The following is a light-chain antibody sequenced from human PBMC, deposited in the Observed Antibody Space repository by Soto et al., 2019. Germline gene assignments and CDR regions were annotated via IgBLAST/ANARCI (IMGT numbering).Light chain of an antibody. CDR2: EVT. Sequence: QSALTQPPSASGSPGQSVTISCTGTSSDVGGYNSVSWYQQHPGKAPKLMIYEVTKRPSGVPDRFSGSKSGNTASLTVSGLQAEDGADYYCSSYAGSIAWVFGGGTKLTVL. CDR3: SSYAGSIAWV. V-gene: IGLV2-8*01. CDR1: SSDVGGYNS. J-gene: IGLJ3*02.